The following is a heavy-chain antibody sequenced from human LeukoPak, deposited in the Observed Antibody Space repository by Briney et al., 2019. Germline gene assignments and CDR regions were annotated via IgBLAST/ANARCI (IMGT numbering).Heavy chain of an antibody. Sequence: PGGALRLSCAASGFTFSSYSMNWVRQAPGKGLEWVSYISSDSSPIYYADSVQGRFTISIDNAETSLYLQMNSLRDEDTAVYSCARDRVYAFDIWGQGPMVTVSS. D-gene: IGHD3-10*01. CDR2: ISSDSSPI. J-gene: IGHJ3*02. CDR1: GFTFSSYS. V-gene: IGHV3-48*02. CDR3: ARDRVYAFDI.